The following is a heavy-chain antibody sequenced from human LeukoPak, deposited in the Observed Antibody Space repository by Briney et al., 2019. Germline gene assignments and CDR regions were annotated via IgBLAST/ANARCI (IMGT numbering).Heavy chain of an antibody. CDR2: IYYSGST. CDR3: ARSTYYYGSGSYYAIFQH. Sequence: SETLSLTCTVSGGSISSSSYYWGWIRQPPGKGLEWIGSIYYSGSTYYNPSLKSRVTISVDTSKNQFSLKLSSVTAADTAVYYCARSTYYYGSGSYYAIFQHWGQGTLVTVSS. V-gene: IGHV4-39*07. J-gene: IGHJ1*01. CDR1: GGSISSSSYY. D-gene: IGHD3-10*01.